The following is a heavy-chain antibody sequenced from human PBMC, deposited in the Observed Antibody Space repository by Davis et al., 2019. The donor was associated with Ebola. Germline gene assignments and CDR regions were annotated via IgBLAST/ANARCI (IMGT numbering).Heavy chain of an antibody. J-gene: IGHJ4*02. Sequence: GGSLRLSCAASGFTFSSYELNWVRKAPGKGLEWVSYISSSGSTIYYADSVKGRFTISRDNAKNSLYLQMNSLRAEDTAVYYFARVVTMIVVTWGQGTLVTVSS. D-gene: IGHD3-22*01. CDR3: ARVVTMIVVT. CDR1: GFTFSSYE. CDR2: ISSSGSTI. V-gene: IGHV3-48*03.